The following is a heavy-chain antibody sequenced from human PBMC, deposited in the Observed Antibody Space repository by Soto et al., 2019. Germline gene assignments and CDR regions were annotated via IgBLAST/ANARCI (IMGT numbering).Heavy chain of an antibody. V-gene: IGHV3-33*01. CDR1: GFIFSNFG. Sequence: QVQLVESGGGVVQPGRSLRLSCAASGFIFSNFGRHWVRQAPGKGLEWVAVIWYDGSNEYYADSVKGRFTISKDNSKNTLYLQMNSLRAEDTAVYYCARDDIPGIAVATYGMDVWGQGTTVIVSS. CDR2: IWYDGSNE. CDR3: ARDDIPGIAVATYGMDV. D-gene: IGHD6-19*01. J-gene: IGHJ6*02.